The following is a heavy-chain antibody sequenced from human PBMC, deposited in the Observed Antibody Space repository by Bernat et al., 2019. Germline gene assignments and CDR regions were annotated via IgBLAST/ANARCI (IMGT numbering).Heavy chain of an antibody. CDR1: GGTFSSYA. CDR3: ARVRVNYYGSGSPPYYYYGMDV. D-gene: IGHD3-10*01. J-gene: IGHJ6*02. Sequence: QVQLVQSGAEVKKPGSSVKVSCKASGGTFSSYAISWVRQAPGQGLEWMGGIIPIFGTANYAQKFQGRVTINADESTSTAYMELSSLRSEDTAVYYCARVRVNYYGSGSPPYYYYGMDVWGQGTTVTVSS. CDR2: IIPIFGTA. V-gene: IGHV1-69*01.